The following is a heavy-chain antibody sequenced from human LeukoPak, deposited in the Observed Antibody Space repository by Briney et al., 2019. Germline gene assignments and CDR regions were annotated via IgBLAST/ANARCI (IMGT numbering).Heavy chain of an antibody. CDR2: IIPIFGTA. CDR3: ASLDIAVAGTPGRY. D-gene: IGHD6-19*01. V-gene: IGHV1-69*01. Sequence: SVKVSCKASLDTFSSYALSWVPQAPGQGLECMGGIIPIFGTANYAQKFQGRVTITADESTSTAYMELSSLRSEDTGVYYCASLDIAVAGTPGRYWGQGNLVTVSS. J-gene: IGHJ4*02. CDR1: LDTFSSYA.